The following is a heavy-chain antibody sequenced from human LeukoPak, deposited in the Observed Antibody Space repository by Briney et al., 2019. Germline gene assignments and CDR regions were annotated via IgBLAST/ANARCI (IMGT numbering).Heavy chain of an antibody. CDR2: INSDGSST. V-gene: IGHV3-74*01. CDR1: GFTFSSYW. CDR3: AYRISSVGSYYYMDV. J-gene: IGHJ6*03. D-gene: IGHD6-6*01. Sequence: PGGSLRLSCAASGFTFSSYWMHWVRQAPGKGLVWVSRINSDGSSTSYADSVKGRFTSSRDNAKNTLYLQMNSLRAEDTAVYYCAYRISSVGSYYYMDVWGKGTTVTVSS.